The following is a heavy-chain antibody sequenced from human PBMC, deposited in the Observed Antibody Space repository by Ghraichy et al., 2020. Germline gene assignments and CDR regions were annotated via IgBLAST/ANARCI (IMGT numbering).Heavy chain of an antibody. J-gene: IGHJ4*02. Sequence: SVKVSCKASGGTFSSYAISWVRQAPGQGLEWMGGIIPIFGTANYAQKFQGRVTITADESTSTAYMELSSLRSEDTAVYYCARDTWVGATLGYCSSTSCYYFDYWGQGTLVTVSS. CDR2: IIPIFGTA. CDR1: GGTFSSYA. V-gene: IGHV1-69*13. CDR3: ARDTWVGATLGYCSSTSCYYFDY. D-gene: IGHD2-2*01.